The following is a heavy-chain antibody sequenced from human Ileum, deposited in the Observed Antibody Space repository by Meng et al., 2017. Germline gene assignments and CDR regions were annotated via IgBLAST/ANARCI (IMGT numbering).Heavy chain of an antibody. CDR2: INPSGGST. V-gene: IGHV1-46*01. Sequence: ASVKVSCKASGYTFTSYYMHWVRQAPGQGLEWMGIINPSGGSTSYAQKFQGRVTMTRDTSTSTVYMELSSLRSEETAVYYCARTLYYYDSSGYYYFDYWGQGTLVTVSS. D-gene: IGHD3-22*01. J-gene: IGHJ4*02. CDR3: ARTLYYYDSSGYYYFDY. CDR1: GYTFTSYY.